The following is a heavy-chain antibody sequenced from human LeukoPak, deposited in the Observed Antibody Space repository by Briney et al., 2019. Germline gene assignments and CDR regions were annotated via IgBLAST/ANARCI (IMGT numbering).Heavy chain of an antibody. Sequence: GGSLRLSCVGSGFTFSSRWMNWVRQAPGKGLEWVANIKEDGSEKYYADSVEGRFTISRDNAKNSLFLQMNHLRAEDTAIYYCRRGHWDDCAWDQGTLVTVPS. CDR1: GFTFSSRW. CDR2: IKEDGSEK. V-gene: IGHV3-7*01. D-gene: IGHD2-21*02. CDR3: RRGHWDDCA. J-gene: IGHJ5*02.